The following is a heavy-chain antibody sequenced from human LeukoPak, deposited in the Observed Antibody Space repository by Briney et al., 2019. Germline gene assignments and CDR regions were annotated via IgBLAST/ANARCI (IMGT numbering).Heavy chain of an antibody. J-gene: IGHJ4*02. CDR3: ARRRSSSDY. CDR2: ISGMGSNT. D-gene: IGHD6-6*01. CDR1: GFTFRKYG. V-gene: IGHV3-23*01. Sequence: GRSRRLSCAASGFTFRKYGMSWVRQSPGKGPEWVAGISGMGSNTDYADSVKGRFTISRDNSKNTLYLQMNSLRAEDTAVYYCARRRSSSDYWGQGTLVIVSS.